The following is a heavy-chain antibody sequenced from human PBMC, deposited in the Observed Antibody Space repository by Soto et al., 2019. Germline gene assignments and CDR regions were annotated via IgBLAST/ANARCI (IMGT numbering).Heavy chain of an antibody. CDR2: LSFDGSNK. Sequence: GGSPRLSFAAPGFTFRCYDIYWGPPAPGKGVEGGGLLSFDGSNKYYADSVKGRFTISRDNSKNTLYLQMNSLRAEDTAVYYCARSTGYCSGGSCYSLKSYSYYYGMDVWGQGTTVTVSS. V-gene: IGHV3-30-3*01. CDR1: GFTFRCYD. D-gene: IGHD2-15*01. CDR3: ARSTGYCSGGSCYSLKSYSYYYGMDV. J-gene: IGHJ6*02.